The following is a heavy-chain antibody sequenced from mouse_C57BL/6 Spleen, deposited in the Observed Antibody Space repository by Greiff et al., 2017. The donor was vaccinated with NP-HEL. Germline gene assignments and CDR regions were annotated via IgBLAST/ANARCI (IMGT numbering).Heavy chain of an antibody. J-gene: IGHJ3*01. CDR3: AMIYYDYDAGFAY. CDR1: GYTFTSYW. V-gene: IGHV1-69*01. D-gene: IGHD2-4*01. Sequence: VQLQQSGAELVMPGASVKLSCKASGYTFTSYWMHWVKQRPGQGIEWIGEIDPSDSYTNYNQKFKGKSTLTVDKSSSTAYMQLSSLTSEDSAVYYCAMIYYDYDAGFAYWGQGTLVTVSA. CDR2: IDPSDSYT.